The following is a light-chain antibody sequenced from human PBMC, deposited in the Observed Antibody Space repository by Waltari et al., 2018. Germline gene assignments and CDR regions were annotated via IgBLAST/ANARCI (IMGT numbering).Light chain of an antibody. CDR1: STAVGGYNY. CDR2: DVS. J-gene: IGLJ3*02. CDR3: SSYTSSSTLV. Sequence: QSALTQPASVAGSPGQPITIPCTGTSTAVGGYNYVPWYQQHPGKAPKLMIYDVSKRPSGVSNRFSGSKSGNTASLTISGLQAEDEADYYCSSYTSSSTLVFGGGTKLTVL. V-gene: IGLV2-14*01.